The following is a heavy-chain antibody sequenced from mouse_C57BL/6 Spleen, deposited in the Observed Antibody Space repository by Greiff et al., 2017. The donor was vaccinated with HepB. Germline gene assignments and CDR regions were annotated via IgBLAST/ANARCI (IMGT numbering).Heavy chain of an antibody. CDR3: ARSRITTVVAFDY. CDR2: INPNNGGT. D-gene: IGHD1-1*01. V-gene: IGHV1-18*01. CDR1: GYTFTDYN. Sequence: VQLQQSGPELVKPGASVKIPCKASGYTFTDYNMDWVKQSHGKSLEWIGDINPNNGGTIYNQKFKGKATLTVDKSSSTAYMELRSRTSEDTAVYYCARSRITTVVAFDYWGQGTTLTVSS. J-gene: IGHJ2*01.